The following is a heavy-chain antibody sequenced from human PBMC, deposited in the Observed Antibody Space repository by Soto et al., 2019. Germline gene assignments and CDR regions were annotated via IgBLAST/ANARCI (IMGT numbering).Heavy chain of an antibody. CDR3: ARGWDAGY. CDR1: GGSVGSGRHY. J-gene: IGHJ4*02. CDR2: IHDSGST. V-gene: IGHV4-61*01. D-gene: IGHD6-19*01. Sequence: SETLSLPCTVSGGSVGSGRHYWSWIRQPPGKGLEWIGYIHDSGSTNYVSSLKSRVTISADPSRNQFFLKVYSVTAADTAVYYCARGWDAGYWGQGTLVT.